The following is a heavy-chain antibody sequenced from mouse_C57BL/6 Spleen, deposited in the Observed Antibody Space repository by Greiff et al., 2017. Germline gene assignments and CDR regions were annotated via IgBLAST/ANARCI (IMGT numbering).Heavy chain of an antibody. CDR2: IYPGGGST. CDR3: ARWESAWYFDV. D-gene: IGHD4-1*01. J-gene: IGHJ1*03. V-gene: IGHV1-63*01. CDR1: GYTFTNYW. Sequence: QVQLQQSGAELVRPGTSVKMSCKASGYTFTNYWMGWAQQGPGHGLEWIGDIYPGGGSTNYNEKVKGQATLTADKSSSTAYMQFSSLTSEDSAIYYGARWESAWYFDVWGTGTTVTVCS.